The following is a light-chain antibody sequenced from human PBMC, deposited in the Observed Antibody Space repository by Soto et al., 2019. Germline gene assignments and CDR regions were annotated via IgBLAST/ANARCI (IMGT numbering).Light chain of an antibody. CDR1: SSNIGNNY. V-gene: IGLV1-47*02. CDR3: AAWDDTLSGYV. CDR2: NNN. Sequence: QAVVTQPPSASGTPGQRVTISCSGSSSNIGNNYLYWYRQLPGTAPKLLIYNNNQRPSGVPDRFSGSKSGTSASLAISGLRSEDEADYHCAAWDDTLSGYVFGTGTKLTVL. J-gene: IGLJ1*01.